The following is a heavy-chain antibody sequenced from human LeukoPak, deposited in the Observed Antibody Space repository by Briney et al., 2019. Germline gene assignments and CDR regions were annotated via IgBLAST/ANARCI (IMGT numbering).Heavy chain of an antibody. CDR1: GFTFSSYW. CDR3: ARADGGNSPHGY. CDR2: INTDGSST. D-gene: IGHD4-23*01. J-gene: IGHJ4*02. Sequence: GGSLRLSCAASGFTFSSYWMHWVRQAPGKGLVWVSRINTDGSSTSYADSVKGRSTISRDNAKNTLYLQMNSLRAEDTAVYYCARADGGNSPHGYWGQGTLVTVSS. V-gene: IGHV3-74*01.